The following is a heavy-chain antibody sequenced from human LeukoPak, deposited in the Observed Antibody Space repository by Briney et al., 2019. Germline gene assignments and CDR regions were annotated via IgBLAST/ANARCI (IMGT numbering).Heavy chain of an antibody. CDR3: AKAFDY. V-gene: IGHV3-30*02. J-gene: IGHJ4*02. CDR1: GLILSNYG. Sequence: GGSLRLSCTASGLILSNYGMHWVRQAPGKGLEWVAFIRYDGSNKYYADSVKGRFTISRDNSKNTLYLQMNSLRAEDTAVYYCAKAFDYWGQGTLVTVSS. CDR2: IRYDGSNK.